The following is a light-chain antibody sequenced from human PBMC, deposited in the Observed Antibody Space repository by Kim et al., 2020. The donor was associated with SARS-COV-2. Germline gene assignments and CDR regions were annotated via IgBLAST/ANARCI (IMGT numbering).Light chain of an antibody. V-gene: IGLV6-57*01. CDR1: SGSIASNY. Sequence: KTVAISCTRSSGSIASNYVQWYQQRPRSSPTTVIYEDNQRTSGVPDRFSGSIDSSSNSASLTISGLKTEDEADYYCQSYDSSNHGVFGGGTKLTVL. J-gene: IGLJ2*01. CDR3: QSYDSSNHGV. CDR2: EDN.